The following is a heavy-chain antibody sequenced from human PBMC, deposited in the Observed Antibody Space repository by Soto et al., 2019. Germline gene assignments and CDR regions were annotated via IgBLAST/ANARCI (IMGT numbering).Heavy chain of an antibody. CDR2: INPSGGRA. CDR3: ARGHSSRQLGYVKH. D-gene: IGHD6-13*01. J-gene: IGHJ1*01. CDR1: GYTFTSYY. Sequence: QVQLVQSGAEVKKPGASVKVSCKASGYTFTSYYMHWVRQAPGQGLEWMGIINPSGGRASYAQTCQGGVNIPWDPSARTVYMERRGLGSEDTDVYYCARGHSSRQLGYVKHWGRGSRVAVSS. V-gene: IGHV1-46*01.